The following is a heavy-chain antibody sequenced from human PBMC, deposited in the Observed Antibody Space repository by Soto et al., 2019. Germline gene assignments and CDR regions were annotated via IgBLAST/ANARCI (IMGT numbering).Heavy chain of an antibody. V-gene: IGHV4-34*01. Sequence: SETLSLTCALYCGSLMGYYWSWIRQPPGKGLEWIGEISQRGRTNYNPSLKSRVALSVDTSKNQFSLNLISMTAADTAIYYCAREWPGGRGCFDYWGQGTPVTVSS. J-gene: IGHJ4*02. CDR1: CGSLMGYY. CDR3: AREWPGGRGCFDY. D-gene: IGHD2-15*01. CDR2: ISQRGRT.